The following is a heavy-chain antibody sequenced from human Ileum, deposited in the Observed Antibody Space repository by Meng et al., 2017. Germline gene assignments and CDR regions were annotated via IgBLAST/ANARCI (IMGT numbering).Heavy chain of an antibody. CDR1: GGSISSGGYY. J-gene: IGHJ4*02. Sequence: VPLQESGPRLVKPSQTLSPPCTVSGGSISSGGYYWSWIRQHPGKGLEWIGYIYYSGSTYYNPSLKSRVTISVDTSKNQFSLKLSSVTAADTAVYYCAGTITMVRGVIMPFDYWGQGTLVTVSS. CDR2: IYYSGST. D-gene: IGHD3-10*01. CDR3: AGTITMVRGVIMPFDY. V-gene: IGHV4-31*03.